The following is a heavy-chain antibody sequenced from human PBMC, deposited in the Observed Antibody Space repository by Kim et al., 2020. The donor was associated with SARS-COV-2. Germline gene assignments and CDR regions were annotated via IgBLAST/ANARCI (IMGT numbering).Heavy chain of an antibody. CDR1: GYTLTELS. Sequence: ASVKVSCKVSGYTLTELSMHWVRQAPGKGLEWMGGFDPEDGETIYAQKFQGRVTMTEDTSTDTAYMELSSLRSEDTAVYYCATRSEYLSPNYFDYWGQGTLVTVSS. V-gene: IGHV1-24*01. CDR2: FDPEDGET. CDR3: ATRSEYLSPNYFDY. J-gene: IGHJ4*02.